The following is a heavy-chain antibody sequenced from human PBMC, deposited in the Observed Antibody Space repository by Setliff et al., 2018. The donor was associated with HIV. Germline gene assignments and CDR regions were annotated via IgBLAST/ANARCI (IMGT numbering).Heavy chain of an antibody. D-gene: IGHD1-26*01. Sequence: PGGSLRLSCQASGFTFGEYAMSWVRQAPGKGLECVGFIRSKAYGGTTEYAASVKGRFTISRDDSKSIAYLQMNSLKTEDTAVYYCTRGSSGSYYSAFDIWGQGTMVT. CDR1: GFTFGEYA. J-gene: IGHJ3*02. V-gene: IGHV3-49*04. CDR2: IRSKAYGGTT. CDR3: TRGSSGSYYSAFDI.